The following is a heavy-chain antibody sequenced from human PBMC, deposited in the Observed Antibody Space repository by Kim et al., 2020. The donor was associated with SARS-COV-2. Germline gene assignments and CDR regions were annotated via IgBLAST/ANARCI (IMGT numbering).Heavy chain of an antibody. Sequence: GGSLRLSCAVSRFTFTTYWMSWVRQAPGMGLEWVANINQDGSQTYYVDSVKGRFTISRDNAKNSLYLQMNSLRAEDTAVYYCARLGDWNYLGIDYWGQGTLVTVSS. V-gene: IGHV3-7*03. CDR1: RFTFTTYW. J-gene: IGHJ4*02. CDR3: ARLGDWNYLGIDY. CDR2: INQDGSQT. D-gene: IGHD1-7*01.